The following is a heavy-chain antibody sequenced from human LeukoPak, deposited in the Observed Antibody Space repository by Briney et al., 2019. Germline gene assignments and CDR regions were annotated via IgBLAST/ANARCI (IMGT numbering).Heavy chain of an antibody. CDR3: AKDYYYDSGGYTYFDY. J-gene: IGHJ4*02. CDR2: ISWNSGTI. D-gene: IGHD3-22*01. CDR1: GFTFNDYA. Sequence: GRSLRLSCVASGFTFNDYAMHWVRQAPGKGLEWVSGISWNSGTIGYADSVKGRFTISRDNAKNSLYLQMNSLRAEDMAFYYCAKDYYYDSGGYTYFDYWGQGALVTVSS. V-gene: IGHV3-9*03.